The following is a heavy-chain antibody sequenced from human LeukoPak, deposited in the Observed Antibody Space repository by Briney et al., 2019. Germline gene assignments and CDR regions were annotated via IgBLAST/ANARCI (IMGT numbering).Heavy chain of an antibody. Sequence: GGSLRLSCAASGFTFSSYWMSWVRQAPGKGLEWVANIKQDGSEKYYVDSVKGRFTISRDNAKNSLYLQMNSLRAEDTAVYYCARDRAYFDWLLIGSYDYWGQGTLVTVSS. D-gene: IGHD3-9*01. J-gene: IGHJ4*02. CDR2: IKQDGSEK. V-gene: IGHV3-7*01. CDR3: ARDRAYFDWLLIGSYDY. CDR1: GFTFSSYW.